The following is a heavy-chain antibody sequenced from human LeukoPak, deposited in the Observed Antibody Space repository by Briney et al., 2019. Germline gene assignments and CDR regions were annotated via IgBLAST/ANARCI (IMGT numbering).Heavy chain of an antibody. D-gene: IGHD6-13*01. V-gene: IGHV4-39*01. CDR2: INYSGST. CDR1: GGSISSSRYY. CDR3: AGLSSSTWYERAYYSYYYMDV. Sequence: PSETLSLTCAVSGGSISSSRYYWGWVRQPPGKGLEWIGSINYSGSTYYSPSLKSRVTISVDTSKNQFSLKLNSVTAADTAVYYCAGLSSSTWYERAYYSYYYMDVWGKGTTVTVSS. J-gene: IGHJ6*03.